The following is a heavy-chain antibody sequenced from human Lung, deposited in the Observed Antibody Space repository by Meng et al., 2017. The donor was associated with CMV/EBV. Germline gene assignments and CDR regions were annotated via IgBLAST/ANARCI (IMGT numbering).Heavy chain of an antibody. CDR3: ARTRIEVEPDGRKIKYYNYGMDV. CDR2: MNPNSGNT. CDR1: GYTFTTYD. D-gene: IGHD2-2*01. Sequence: SXXVSXKASGYTFTTYDINWVRQATGQGLEWMGWMNPNSGNTGYAQKFQGRVTLTRVTSISTAYMELSSLTSDDTAVYYCARTRIEVEPDGRKIKYYNYGMDVWGQGXTVTV. J-gene: IGHJ6*02. V-gene: IGHV1-8*01.